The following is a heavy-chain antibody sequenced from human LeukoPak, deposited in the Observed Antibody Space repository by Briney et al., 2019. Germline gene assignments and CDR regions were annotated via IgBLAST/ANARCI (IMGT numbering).Heavy chain of an antibody. CDR3: ARLGNGSGTYYLYYFDY. D-gene: IGHD3-10*01. V-gene: IGHV4-39*01. Sequence: SETLSLTCTVSGGPINSSSYFWGWIRQPPGKGLEWIGTIYYSGSTYYNPSLKSRVTISVDTSKNVFSLKLSSVTAADTAVYYCARLGNGSGTYYLYYFDYWGQGTLVTVSS. CDR2: IYYSGST. CDR1: GGPINSSSYF. J-gene: IGHJ4*02.